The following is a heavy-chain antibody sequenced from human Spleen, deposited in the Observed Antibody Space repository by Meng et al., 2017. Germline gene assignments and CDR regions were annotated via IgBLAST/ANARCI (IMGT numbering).Heavy chain of an antibody. J-gene: IGHJ4*02. CDR1: GRSFSDDY. CDR3: ARGPTTMAHDFDY. CDR2: INHSGST. D-gene: IGHD4-11*01. V-gene: IGHV4-34*01. Sequence: VQYKRCGGGLFKPSEHLSLTCVFSGRSFSDDYWSWIRQPPGKGLEWIGEINHSGSTNYNPSLESRATISVDTSQNNLSLKLSSVTAADSAVYYCARGPTTMAHDFDYWGQGTLVTVSS.